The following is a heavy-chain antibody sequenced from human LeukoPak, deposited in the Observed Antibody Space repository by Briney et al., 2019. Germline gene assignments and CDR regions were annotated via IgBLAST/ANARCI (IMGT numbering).Heavy chain of an antibody. J-gene: IGHJ4*02. V-gene: IGHV3-21*01. CDR1: GFTFSSYT. CDR2: ISGGSTYI. Sequence: GGSLRLSCAASGFTFSSYTMHWVRQAPGKGLEWVSSISGGSTYIYYTDSLRGRFTISRDNAKNSLFLQMNSLRAEDTALYYCAGENWNYAGFDCWGQGALVTISS. CDR3: AGENWNYAGFDC. D-gene: IGHD1-7*01.